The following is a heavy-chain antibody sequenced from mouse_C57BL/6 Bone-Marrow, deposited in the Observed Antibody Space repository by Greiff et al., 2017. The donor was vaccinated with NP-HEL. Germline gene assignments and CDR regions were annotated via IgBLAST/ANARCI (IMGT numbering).Heavy chain of an antibody. V-gene: IGHV14-1*01. CDR1: GFNIKGYY. J-gene: IGHJ1*03. CDR2: IDPEDGDA. D-gene: IGHD1-3*01. Sequence: EVQLQQSGAELVRPGASVKLSCTASGFNIKGYYMHWVKQRPEQGLEWIGRIDPEDGDADYAAKFQGKATTTADTSSNTAYTVLSSLTSDDTACFDCTRERFKGYFDVWGTGTAIPVSS. CDR3: TRERFKGYFDV.